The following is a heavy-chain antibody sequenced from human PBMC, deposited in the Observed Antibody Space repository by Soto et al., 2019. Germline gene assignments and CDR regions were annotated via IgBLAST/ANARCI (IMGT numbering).Heavy chain of an antibody. CDR1: GGSINSGGYC. Sequence: QVQLQESGPGLVKPSQTLSLTCTVSGGSINSGGYCWSWIRQHPGKGLDWIGCISYGGSTSYNPSLKRRVTISVATSKNPFSLKLTSVTAADTAVYYGSRGILVWGQGALITVSS. D-gene: IGHD5-18*01. J-gene: IGHJ4*02. CDR3: SRGILV. CDR2: ISYGGST. V-gene: IGHV4-31*03.